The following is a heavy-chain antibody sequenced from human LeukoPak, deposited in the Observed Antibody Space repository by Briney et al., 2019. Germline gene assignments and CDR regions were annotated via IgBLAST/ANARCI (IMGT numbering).Heavy chain of an antibody. J-gene: IGHJ4*02. Sequence: GGSLRLSYAASGFTFSTYNMNWVRQAPGKGLEWVSSISHGFFHTYYADSVKGRFTISRDNAKNSLYLQMNSLRAEDTAVYYCARDDSGGYYLGASDYWGQGTLVTVSS. CDR2: ISHGFFHT. D-gene: IGHD3-22*01. CDR3: ARDDSGGYYLGASDY. V-gene: IGHV3-21*01. CDR1: GFTFSTYN.